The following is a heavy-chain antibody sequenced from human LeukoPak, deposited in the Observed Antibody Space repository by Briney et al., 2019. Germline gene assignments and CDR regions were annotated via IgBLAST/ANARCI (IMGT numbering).Heavy chain of an antibody. CDR3: AKDADSSDYYVQGDYFDN. Sequence: SGGSLRLSCAASGLTFSIYEMNWVRQAPGKGLEWVSYIGSSGSTMYYADSVKGRFTISRDNSKNTLYLQMNSLRAEDTAVYYCAKDADSSDYYVQGDYFDNWGQGTLVTVSS. CDR1: GLTFSIYE. J-gene: IGHJ4*02. CDR2: IGSSGSTM. V-gene: IGHV3-48*03. D-gene: IGHD3-22*01.